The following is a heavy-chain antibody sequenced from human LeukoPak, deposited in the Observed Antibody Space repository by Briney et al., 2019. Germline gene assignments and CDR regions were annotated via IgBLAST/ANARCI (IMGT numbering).Heavy chain of an antibody. Sequence: PGSSLILSCSATGFTFSSEGRHWVRQAPAKGLEAGAVIWYDGSNKCYVDSVKGRFTISRDNSKNTLYLQMNSLRAEDTAVYYCARGAYGSGTYHDFDIWGQGTMVTVSS. J-gene: IGHJ3*02. CDR1: GFTFSSEG. D-gene: IGHD3-10*01. CDR3: ARGAYGSGTYHDFDI. V-gene: IGHV3-33*01. CDR2: IWYDGSNK.